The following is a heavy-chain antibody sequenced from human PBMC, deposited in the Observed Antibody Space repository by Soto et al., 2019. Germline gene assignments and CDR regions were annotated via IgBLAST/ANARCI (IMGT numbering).Heavy chain of an antibody. CDR3: ARVVGATRLYYYYYGMDV. J-gene: IGHJ6*02. CDR1: GSSISSYY. CDR2: IYYSGST. V-gene: IGHV4-59*01. Sequence: SETLSLTCTVSGSSISSYYWSWIRQPPGKGLEWIGYIYYSGSTNYNPSLKSRVTISVDTSKNQFSLKLSSVTAADTAVYYCARVVGATRLYYYYYGMDVWGQGTTVTVSS. D-gene: IGHD1-26*01.